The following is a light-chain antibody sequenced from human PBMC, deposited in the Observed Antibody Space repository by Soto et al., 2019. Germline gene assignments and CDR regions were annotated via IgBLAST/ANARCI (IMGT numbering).Light chain of an antibody. CDR3: QQYNSYSRT. CDR2: DAS. CDR1: QSISSW. V-gene: IGKV1-5*01. J-gene: IGKJ1*01. Sequence: DIQMTQSPSTLSASVVDRVKITCLASQSISSWLAWYQQKPGKAPKLLIYDASSLESGVPSRFSGSGSGTEFTLTISSLQPDDFATYYCQQYNSYSRTFGQGTKVDIK.